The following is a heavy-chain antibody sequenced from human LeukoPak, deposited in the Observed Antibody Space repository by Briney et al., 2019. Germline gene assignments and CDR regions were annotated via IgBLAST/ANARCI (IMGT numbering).Heavy chain of an antibody. CDR3: AKARTANDYGSGSFYKGFDS. V-gene: IGHV3-23*01. Sequence: GGSLRLSCAVSGFTFRGAAMTWVRQAPGKGLEWVSVVSASGFTSYVDSVKGRFTISRDKSKNTVHLDMDTLRAEDTALYYCAKARTANDYGSGSFYKGFDSWGQGTLVTVSS. CDR1: GFTFRGAA. D-gene: IGHD3-10*01. J-gene: IGHJ4*02. CDR2: VSASGFT.